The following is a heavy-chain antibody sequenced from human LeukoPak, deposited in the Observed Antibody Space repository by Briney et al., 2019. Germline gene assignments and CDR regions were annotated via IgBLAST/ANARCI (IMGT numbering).Heavy chain of an antibody. V-gene: IGHV4-59*01. J-gene: IGHJ4*02. Sequence: SETLSLTCTVSGGSISSYYWSWLRQPPGKGLEWIGYIYYSGSTNYNPSLKSRVTISVDTSKNQFSLKLSSVTAADTAVYYCARADPFGVVSHWGQGTLVTVSS. CDR1: GGSISSYY. CDR2: IYYSGST. CDR3: ARADPFGVVSH. D-gene: IGHD3-3*01.